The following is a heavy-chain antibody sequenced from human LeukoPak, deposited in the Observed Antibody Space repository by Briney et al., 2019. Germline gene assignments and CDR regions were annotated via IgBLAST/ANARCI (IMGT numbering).Heavy chain of an antibody. CDR3: ARLSIAVAAAFDI. V-gene: IGHV3-74*01. CDR1: GFTFSSYW. Sequence: GGSLRLSCAASGFTFSSYWMHWVRQAPGKGLVWVSRINSDGSSTSYADSVKGRFTISRDNAENTLYLQMNSLRAEDTAVYYCARLSIAVAAAFDIWGQGTMVTVSS. J-gene: IGHJ3*02. D-gene: IGHD6-19*01. CDR2: INSDGSST.